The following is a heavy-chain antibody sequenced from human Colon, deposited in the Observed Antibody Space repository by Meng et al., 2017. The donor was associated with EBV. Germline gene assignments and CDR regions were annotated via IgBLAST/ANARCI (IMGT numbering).Heavy chain of an antibody. Sequence: QVQLQQSGPGLVKPSETLSLTCSVSRDPVSSANYYWSWIRQSPTKGLEWIGEIYHSGRTNYNPSVKSRVSMSVDKSQNHFSLRLSSGTAADTAVYYCTTLYGDSISWGQGTLGTVSS. V-gene: IGHV4-61*03. D-gene: IGHD4-17*01. J-gene: IGHJ4*02. CDR1: RDPVSSANYY. CDR3: TTLYGDSIS. CDR2: IYHSGRT.